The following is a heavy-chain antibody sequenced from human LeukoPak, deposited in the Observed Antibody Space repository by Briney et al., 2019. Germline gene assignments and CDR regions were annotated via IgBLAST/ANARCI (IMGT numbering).Heavy chain of an antibody. CDR2: INHSGST. Sequence: RASETLSLTCPVYGGSVSSDYWSWIRQPPGKGLEWIGEINHSGSTNYNPSLKSRVTISVDTSKNQFSLKLSSVTAADTAVYYCARGPAVHSSRSYYRAMDLWGQGTKVTVSS. D-gene: IGHD6-13*01. J-gene: IGHJ6*02. CDR1: GGSVSSDY. V-gene: IGHV4-34*01. CDR3: ARGPAVHSSRSYYRAMDL.